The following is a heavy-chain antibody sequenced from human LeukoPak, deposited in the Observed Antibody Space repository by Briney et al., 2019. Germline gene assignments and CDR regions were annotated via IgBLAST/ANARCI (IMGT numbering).Heavy chain of an antibody. CDR3: ATTPGKLWFGELSR. V-gene: IGHV1-46*01. CDR1: GYTFTSYY. CDR2: INPSGGST. J-gene: IGHJ4*02. Sequence: ASVKVSCKASGYTFTSYYMHWVRQAPGQGLEWMGIINPSGGSTSYAQKFQGRVTMTRDMSTSTAYMELSSLRSEDTAVYYCATTPGKLWFGELSRWGQGALVTVSS. D-gene: IGHD3-10*01.